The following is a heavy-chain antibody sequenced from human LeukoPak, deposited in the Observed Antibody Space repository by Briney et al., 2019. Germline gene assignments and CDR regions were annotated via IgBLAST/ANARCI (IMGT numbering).Heavy chain of an antibody. Sequence: PSETLSLTCTVSAGSISSYYWSWIRQPPGKGLEWIGHIYYSGSSNYNPSLKSRVTISVDTSKNQCSLKLSSVTAADTAVYYCAGRESGYYFYWGQGTLVTVSS. V-gene: IGHV4-59*08. CDR1: AGSISSYY. CDR3: AGRESGYYFY. J-gene: IGHJ4*02. CDR2: IYYSGSS. D-gene: IGHD3-22*01.